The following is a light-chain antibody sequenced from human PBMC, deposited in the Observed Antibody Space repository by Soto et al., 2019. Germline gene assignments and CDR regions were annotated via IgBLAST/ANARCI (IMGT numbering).Light chain of an antibody. CDR1: SSDVGGYDY. V-gene: IGLV2-14*01. Sequence: QSALTQPASVSGSPGQSITISCTGTSSDVGGYDYVSWYQRHPGKAPKLMIYEVINRPSGISNRFSGSKSGNTASLAITGLQADDEADYYCQSYDSSLSGHVVFGGGTKLTVL. J-gene: IGLJ2*01. CDR3: QSYDSSLSGHVV. CDR2: EVI.